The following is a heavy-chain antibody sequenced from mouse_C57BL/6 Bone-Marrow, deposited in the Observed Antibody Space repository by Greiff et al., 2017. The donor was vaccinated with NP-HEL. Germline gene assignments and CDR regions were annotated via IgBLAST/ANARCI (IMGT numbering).Heavy chain of an antibody. J-gene: IGHJ2*01. D-gene: IGHD2-4*01. CDR2: IDPEDGET. CDR1: GFNIKDYY. Sequence: EVQLQQSGAELVKPGASVKLSCTASGFNIKDYYMHWVKQRTEQGLEWIGRIDPEDGETKYAPKFPGKATITADTSSNTAYLQLSSLTSEDTAVYYCARGDYDGYFDYWGQGTTLTVSS. V-gene: IGHV14-2*01. CDR3: ARGDYDGYFDY.